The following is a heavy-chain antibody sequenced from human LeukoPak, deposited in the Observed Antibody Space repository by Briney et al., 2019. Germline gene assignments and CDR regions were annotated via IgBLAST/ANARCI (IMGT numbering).Heavy chain of an antibody. J-gene: IGHJ4*02. CDR2: LSSSGTT. CDR3: AREVSGSDYYRAYDY. Sequence: SENLSLTCTVSGGSISTYYWSWIRQPAGKGLEWIGRLSSSGTTNYNTSLKSRVTMSVDTSTNQLSLNLTSETAADTAVYYCAREVSGSDYYRAYDYWGQGTLVTVSS. D-gene: IGHD3-3*01. CDR1: GGSISTYY. V-gene: IGHV4-4*07.